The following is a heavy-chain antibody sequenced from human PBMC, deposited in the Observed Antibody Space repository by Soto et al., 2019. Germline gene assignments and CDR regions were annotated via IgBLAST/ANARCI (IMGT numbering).Heavy chain of an antibody. Sequence: PGGSLRLSCAASGFTFSSYGMHWVRQAPGKGLEWVAVIWYDGSNKYYADSVKGRFTISRDNSKNTLYLQMNSLRAEDTAVYYCARDLEMATTGCWFDPWGQGTLVTVSS. V-gene: IGHV3-33*01. CDR3: ARDLEMATTGCWFDP. CDR2: IWYDGSNK. CDR1: GFTFSSYG. D-gene: IGHD5-12*01. J-gene: IGHJ5*02.